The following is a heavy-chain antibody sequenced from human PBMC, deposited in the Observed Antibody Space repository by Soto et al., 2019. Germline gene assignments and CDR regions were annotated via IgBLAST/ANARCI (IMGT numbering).Heavy chain of an antibody. V-gene: IGHV4-31*03. D-gene: IGHD2-15*01. CDR2: IYYSGST. CDR3: ARSLGYCSGGSCYYFDY. Sequence: SETLSLTCTVSGCPISSGGYYWSWIRQHPGKGLEWIGYIYYSGSTYYNPSLKSRVTISVDTSKNQFSLKLSSVTAADTAVYNCARSLGYCSGGSCYYFDYWGQGTLVTVSS. CDR1: GCPISSGGYY. J-gene: IGHJ4*02.